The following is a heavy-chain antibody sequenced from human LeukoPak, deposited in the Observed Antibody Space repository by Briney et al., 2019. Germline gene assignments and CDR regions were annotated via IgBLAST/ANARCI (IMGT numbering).Heavy chain of an antibody. CDR3: ARDRGTTVTTGKGGWFDP. D-gene: IGHD4-17*01. CDR1: GGTFSSYA. J-gene: IGHJ5*02. Sequence: GASVKVSCKASGGTFSSYAISWVPQDPGQGLEWMGRIIPIFGTANYAQKFQGRVTITTDESTSTAYMELSSLRSEDTAVYYCARDRGTTVTTGKGGWFDPWGQGTLVTVSS. V-gene: IGHV1-69*05. CDR2: IIPIFGTA.